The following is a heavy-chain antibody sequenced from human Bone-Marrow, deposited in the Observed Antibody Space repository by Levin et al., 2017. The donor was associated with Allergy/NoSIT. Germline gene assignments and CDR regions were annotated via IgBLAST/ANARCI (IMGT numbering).Heavy chain of an antibody. CDR3: AKPDTTLMSHHFDD. D-gene: IGHD2-15*01. CDR2: ISSFGDSS. Sequence: GGSLRLSCVASGFIFNKYGMSWVRQAPGKGLEWVAAISSFGDSSTYADSVKGRFTISRDNSKNTVYLQMNSLRVDDTAVYYCAKPDTTLMSHHFDDWGQGTLVTVSS. V-gene: IGHV3-23*01. J-gene: IGHJ4*02. CDR1: GFIFNKYG.